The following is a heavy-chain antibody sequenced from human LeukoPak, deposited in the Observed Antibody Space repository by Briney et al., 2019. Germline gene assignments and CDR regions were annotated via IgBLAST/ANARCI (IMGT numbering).Heavy chain of an antibody. Sequence: PSETLSLTCTVSGGSISSYYWSWIRQPPGKGLEWIGYIYYSGSTNYNPSLKSRVTISVDTSKNQFSLKLSSVTAADTAVYYCASSSGWSTGFFDYWGQGTLVTVSS. CDR2: IYYSGST. CDR3: ASSSGWSTGFFDY. J-gene: IGHJ4*02. V-gene: IGHV4-59*08. CDR1: GGSISSYY. D-gene: IGHD6-19*01.